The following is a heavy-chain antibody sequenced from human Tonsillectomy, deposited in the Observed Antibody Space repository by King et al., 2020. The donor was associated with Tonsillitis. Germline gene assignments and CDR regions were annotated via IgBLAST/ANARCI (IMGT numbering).Heavy chain of an antibody. D-gene: IGHD5-18*01. CDR2: IYFIGST. J-gene: IGHJ2*01. V-gene: IGHV4-59*01. CDR1: GGSISIYY. CDR3: ARALYGYDWYFDL. Sequence: QLQESGPGLVKPSETLSLPCTVSGGSISIYYWVWIRQPPGKGLKWVGYIYFIGSTNYNPSLNRRVTISVDTSKNQFSLKLSHVTAADTPVYYCARALYGYDWYFDLWGRGTLVTVSS.